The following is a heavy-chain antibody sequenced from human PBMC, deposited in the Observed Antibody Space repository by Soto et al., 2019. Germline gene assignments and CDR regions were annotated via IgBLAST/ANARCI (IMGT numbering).Heavy chain of an antibody. V-gene: IGHV4-30-2*01. CDR1: GGSISSGGYS. D-gene: IGHD1-26*01. Sequence: SETLSLTCAVSGGSISSGGYSWSWIRQPPGKGLEWIGYIYHSGSTYYNPSLKSRVTISRDNAKNTLNLQMNSLRAEDTAVYYCVRDDFGLGIDYWGLGTLVTVSS. J-gene: IGHJ4*01. CDR2: IYHSGST. CDR3: VRDDFGLGIDY.